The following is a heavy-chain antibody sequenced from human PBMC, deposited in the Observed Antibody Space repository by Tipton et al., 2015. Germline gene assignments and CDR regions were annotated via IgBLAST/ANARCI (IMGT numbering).Heavy chain of an antibody. V-gene: IGHV4-59*08. Sequence: TLSLTCSVSGGSIDSYYWSWIRQPPGKGLDWIGYIYYSGSTNYNPSLKSRVSISVDTSKNQFSLTVTSVTAADTAVYYCARSRYTVTPDSWGQGTLVTVSS. CDR3: ARSRYTVTPDS. CDR2: IYYSGST. D-gene: IGHD4-17*01. J-gene: IGHJ4*02. CDR1: GGSIDSYY.